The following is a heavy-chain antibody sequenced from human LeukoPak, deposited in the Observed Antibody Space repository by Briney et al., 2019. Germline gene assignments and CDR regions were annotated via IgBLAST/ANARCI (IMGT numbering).Heavy chain of an antibody. CDR2: ISAYNGNT. CDR1: GYTFTSYG. V-gene: IGHV1-18*01. Sequence: ASVKVSCKASGYTFTSYGISWVRQAPGQGLEWMGWISAYNGNTNYAQKLQGRVTMTTDTSTSTAYMELRSLRSDDTAVYYCARGQDLDSSGYSPFDYWGQGTLVTVSS. D-gene: IGHD3-22*01. J-gene: IGHJ4*02. CDR3: ARGQDLDSSGYSPFDY.